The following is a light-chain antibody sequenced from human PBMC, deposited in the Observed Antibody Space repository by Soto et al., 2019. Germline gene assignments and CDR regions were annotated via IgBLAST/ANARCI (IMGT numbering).Light chain of an antibody. CDR1: SSNIGSGYD. V-gene: IGLV1-40*01. J-gene: IGLJ3*02. Sequence: QSVLTQPPSVSGAPGQRVTISCTGGSSNIGSGYDVHWYQQLPGTAPKLLIYGNTNRPSGVPDRFSASTSATSASLAITGLQAEDEAAYYCQSYDSDLSAWVFGGGTKVTVL. CDR3: QSYDSDLSAWV. CDR2: GNT.